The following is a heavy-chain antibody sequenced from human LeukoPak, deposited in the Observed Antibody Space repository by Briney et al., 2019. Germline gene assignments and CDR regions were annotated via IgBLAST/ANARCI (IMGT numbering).Heavy chain of an antibody. CDR2: ISAYNGNT. D-gene: IGHD4-17*01. CDR3: ARDPNYGDYLNWFDP. Sequence: ASVKVSCKASGYTFTSYGISWVRQAPGQGLEWMGWISAYNGNTNYAQKLQGRVTMTTDTSTSTAYMELRSLRSGDTAVYYCARDPNYGDYLNWFDPWGQGTLVTVSS. J-gene: IGHJ5*02. CDR1: GYTFTSYG. V-gene: IGHV1-18*01.